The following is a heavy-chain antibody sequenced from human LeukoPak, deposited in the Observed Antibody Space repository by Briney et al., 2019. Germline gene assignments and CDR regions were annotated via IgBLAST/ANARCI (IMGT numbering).Heavy chain of an antibody. CDR3: ATTAPDYYNSSGYYH. Sequence: PGGSLRLSCAASGFTFSSYAMHWVRQAPGKGLEWVAVISYDGSNKYYADSVKGRFTISRDNSKNTLYLQMNSLRSEDTAVYYCATTAPDYYNSSGYYHWGQGTLVTVSS. CDR1: GFTFSSYA. CDR2: ISYDGSNK. D-gene: IGHD3-22*01. J-gene: IGHJ5*02. V-gene: IGHV3-30-3*01.